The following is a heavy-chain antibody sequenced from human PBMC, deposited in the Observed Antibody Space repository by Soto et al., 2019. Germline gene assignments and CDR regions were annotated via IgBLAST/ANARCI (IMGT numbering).Heavy chain of an antibody. CDR3: ARSIVVVTALDX. J-gene: IGHJ4*02. V-gene: IGHV1-3*01. D-gene: IGHD2-21*02. CDR2: INAGNGNT. CDR1: GYTFTSYS. Sequence: ASVKVSCKASGYTFTSYSMHWVRQAPGQRLEWMGWINAGNGNTKYSQKFQGRVTITRDTSASTAYMELSSLRSEDTAVYYCARSIVVVTALDXWGQGTLVTVSS.